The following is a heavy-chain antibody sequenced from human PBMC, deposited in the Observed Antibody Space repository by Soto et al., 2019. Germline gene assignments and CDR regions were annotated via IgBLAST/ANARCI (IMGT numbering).Heavy chain of an antibody. CDR2: IIPIFGTA. CDR1: GGTFSSYA. J-gene: IGHJ4*02. CDR3: ARVWRVDGGCGSGSYYINDY. D-gene: IGHD3-10*01. V-gene: IGHV1-69*01. Sequence: QVQLVQSGAEVKKPGSSVKVSCKASGGTFSSYAISWVRQAPGQGLEWMGGIIPIFGTANYAQKFQGRVTITADESTRTAYMELSSLRSEDTAVYYCARVWRVDGGCGSGSYYINDYWGQGTLVTVSS.